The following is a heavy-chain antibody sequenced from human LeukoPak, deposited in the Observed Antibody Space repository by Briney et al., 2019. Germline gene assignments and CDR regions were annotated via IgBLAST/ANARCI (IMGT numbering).Heavy chain of an antibody. Sequence: GGSLRLSCAASGFTFDDYAMHWVRQAPGKGLEWVSLISWDGGSTYYADSVKGRFTISRDNSKNSLYLQMNSLRAEDTALYYCAKDWFGYSSSSLLDYWGQGTLVTVSS. D-gene: IGHD6-6*01. CDR1: GFTFDDYA. J-gene: IGHJ4*02. CDR3: AKDWFGYSSSSLLDY. CDR2: ISWDGGST. V-gene: IGHV3-43D*03.